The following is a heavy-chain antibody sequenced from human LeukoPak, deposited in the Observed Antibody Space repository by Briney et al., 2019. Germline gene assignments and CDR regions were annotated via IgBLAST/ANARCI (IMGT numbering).Heavy chain of an antibody. V-gene: IGHV1-18*01. CDR2: ISAYNGNT. J-gene: IGHJ6*03. D-gene: IGHD3-3*01. CDR1: GYTFTSYG. CDR3: ARGVVGSYYYYYYMDV. Sequence: ASVKVSCKASGYTFTSYGISWARQAPGQGLEWMGWISAYNGNTNYAQKLQGRVTMTTGTSTSTAYMELRSLRSDDTAVYYCARGVVGSYYYYYYMDVWGKGTTVTVSS.